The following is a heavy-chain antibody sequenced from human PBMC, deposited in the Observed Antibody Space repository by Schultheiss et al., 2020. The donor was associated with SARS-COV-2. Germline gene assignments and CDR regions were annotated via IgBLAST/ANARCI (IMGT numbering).Heavy chain of an antibody. CDR2: IKSKTDGGTT. J-gene: IGHJ4*02. V-gene: IGHV3-15*01. D-gene: IGHD3-3*01. CDR1: GFTFSNAW. CDR3: TTGSGRDYDFWSGYRY. Sequence: GGSLRLSCAASGFTFSNAWMSWVRQAPGKGLEWVGRIKSKTDGGTTDYAAPVKGRFTISRDDSKNTLYLQMNSLKTEDTAVYYCTTGSGRDYDFWSGYRYWGQGTLVTVSS.